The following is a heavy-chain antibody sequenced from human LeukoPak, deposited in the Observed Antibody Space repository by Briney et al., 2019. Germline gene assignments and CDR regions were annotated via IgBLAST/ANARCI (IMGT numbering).Heavy chain of an antibody. Sequence: SVKVSCKASGGTFSSYAISWVRQAPGQGLEWMGGIIPIFGTANYAQKFQGRVTITTDESTSTAYMELSSLRSEDTAVYYCARDLSLKRYCSSTSCYRNGDNWFDPWGQGTLVTVSS. CDR2: IIPIFGTA. J-gene: IGHJ5*02. CDR1: GGTFSSYA. CDR3: ARDLSLKRYCSSTSCYRNGDNWFDP. V-gene: IGHV1-69*05. D-gene: IGHD2-2*02.